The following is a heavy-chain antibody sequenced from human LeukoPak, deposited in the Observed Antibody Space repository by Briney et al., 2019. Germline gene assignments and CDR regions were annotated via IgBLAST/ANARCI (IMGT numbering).Heavy chain of an antibody. Sequence: PGGSLRLSCAASGFSFSSSVMSWVRQAPGKGLEWVSIISGNGDSTYSADSVRGRFTISRDNSKNTLYLQMNSLRAEDTAVYYCAKDPHSSSLYYFDYWGQGTLVTVSS. V-gene: IGHV3-23*01. CDR2: ISGNGDST. CDR1: GFSFSSSV. CDR3: AKDPHSSSLYYFDY. J-gene: IGHJ4*02. D-gene: IGHD6-6*01.